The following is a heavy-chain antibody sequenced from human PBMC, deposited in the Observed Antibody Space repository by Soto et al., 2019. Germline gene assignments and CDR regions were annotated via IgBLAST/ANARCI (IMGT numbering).Heavy chain of an antibody. CDR2: MNPNSGNT. CDR3: AGVGMVHGSYYYYMDV. CDR1: GYTFTSYD. V-gene: IGHV1-8*01. Sequence: GASVKVSCKASGYTFTSYDINWVRQATGQGLEWMGWMNPNSGNTGYAQKFQGRVTMTRNTSISTAYMELSSLRSEDTAVYYCAGVGMVHGSYYYYMDVWGKGTTVTAAS. J-gene: IGHJ6*03. D-gene: IGHD2-8*01.